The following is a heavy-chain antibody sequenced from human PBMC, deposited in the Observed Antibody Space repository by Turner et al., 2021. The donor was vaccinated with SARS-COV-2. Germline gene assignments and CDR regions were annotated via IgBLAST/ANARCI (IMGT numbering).Heavy chain of an antibody. CDR2: ISYDGSNK. D-gene: IGHD3-22*01. CDR3: AKDRGTMIEGFDY. V-gene: IGHV3-30*18. J-gene: IGHJ4*02. Sequence: QVPLVESGGGLVQPGRSLILPCAASGFTFSSYGMHWVRQAPGKGMEWVEVISYDGSNKYYADSVKGRFTISRDNSKNTLYLQMNSLRAEDTAVYYCAKDRGTMIEGFDYWGQGTLVTVSS. CDR1: GFTFSSYG.